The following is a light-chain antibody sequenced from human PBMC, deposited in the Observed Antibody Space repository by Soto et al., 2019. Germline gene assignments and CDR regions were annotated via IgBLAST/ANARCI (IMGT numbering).Light chain of an antibody. J-gene: IGLJ1*01. Sequence: QSALTQPASVSGSPGQSITISCTGTSSDVGAYHYVSWYQHHPGKAPKLIIYQVTNRPSGVSDRFSGSKSGNTASLTISGLRADDEADYYCTSYSSTDTFFVFGTGTKVTVL. CDR3: TSYSSTDTFFV. CDR2: QVT. CDR1: SSDVGAYHY. V-gene: IGLV2-14*01.